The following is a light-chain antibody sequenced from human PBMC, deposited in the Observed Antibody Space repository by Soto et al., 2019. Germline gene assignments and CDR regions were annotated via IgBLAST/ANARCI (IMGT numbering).Light chain of an antibody. CDR3: QLFGSSPLFT. J-gene: IGKJ3*01. CDR2: GAS. V-gene: IGKV3-20*01. CDR1: QSVSSSY. Sequence: EIVLTQSPGTLSLCPGERATLSCRASQSVSSSYLAWYQQKTGQAPRHRIYGASSRAAGIPDRFSGSGSGTDFTLTISRLEPEEFAVYYCQLFGSSPLFTFGPGTKVDVK.